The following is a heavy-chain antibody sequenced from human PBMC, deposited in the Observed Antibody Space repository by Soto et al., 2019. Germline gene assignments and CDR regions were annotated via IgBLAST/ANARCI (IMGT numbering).Heavy chain of an antibody. CDR1: GFIVRSRY. Sequence: GGSLRLSCAASGFIVRSRYISWVRQAPGKGLEWVSVIYGEGATFYADSVRGRFTTSTDNSKNTVYLQMNSLRVEDTAVYYCVRDHSHYYDSGPWGQGTQVTVSS. J-gene: IGHJ5*02. V-gene: IGHV3-53*01. D-gene: IGHD3-3*01. CDR3: VRDHSHYYDSGP. CDR2: IYGEGAT.